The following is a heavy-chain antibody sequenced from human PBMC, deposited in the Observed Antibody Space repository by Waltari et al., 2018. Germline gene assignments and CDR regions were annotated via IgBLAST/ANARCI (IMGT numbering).Heavy chain of an antibody. D-gene: IGHD3-3*01. Sequence: QVQLQESGPGLVKPSETLSLTCTVSGYSISSGYYWGWIRKPPGKGLEWIGSIYHSGSTYYNPSLKSRVTISVDTSKNQFSLKLSSVTAADTAVYYCARDSTYYDFWSGRISNWFDPWGQGTLVTVSS. V-gene: IGHV4-38-2*02. CDR3: ARDSTYYDFWSGRISNWFDP. CDR1: GYSISSGYY. CDR2: IYHSGST. J-gene: IGHJ5*02.